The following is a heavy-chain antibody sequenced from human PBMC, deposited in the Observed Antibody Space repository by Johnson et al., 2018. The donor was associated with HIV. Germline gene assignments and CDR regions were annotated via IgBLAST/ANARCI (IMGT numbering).Heavy chain of an antibody. V-gene: IGHV3-30*18. CDR2: ISNDGNSK. Sequence: QMQLVESGGGLVKPGGSLRLSCAASGFTFSSYGIHWVRQAPGKGLEWVAVISNDGNSKYYTASLKGRITISRDNSMNTLYLQMNSLRPEDTAVYYCAKSGPRGGNPDDAFDIWGQGTMVTVSS. J-gene: IGHJ3*02. D-gene: IGHD4-23*01. CDR1: GFTFSSYG. CDR3: AKSGPRGGNPDDAFDI.